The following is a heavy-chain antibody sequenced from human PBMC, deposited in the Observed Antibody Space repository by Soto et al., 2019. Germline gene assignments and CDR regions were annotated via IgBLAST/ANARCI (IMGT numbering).Heavy chain of an antibody. CDR2: MNPISGNT. J-gene: IGHJ5*02. CDR3: AKDNCISTSCYSLYNWFDP. Sequence: GASVKVSCKASGYTFTTYDINWVRQATGQGLEWLGWMNPISGNTGYAQKFQARVTITADESTSTAYMELSSLRSEDTAVYYCAKDNCISTSCYSLYNWFDPWGQGTLVTVSS. V-gene: IGHV1-8*01. D-gene: IGHD2-2*02. CDR1: GYTFTTYD.